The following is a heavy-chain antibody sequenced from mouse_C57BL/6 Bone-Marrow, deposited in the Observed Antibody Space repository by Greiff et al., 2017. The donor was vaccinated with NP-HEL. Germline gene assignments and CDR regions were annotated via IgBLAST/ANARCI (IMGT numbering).Heavy chain of an antibody. CDR2: IYPRSGNT. J-gene: IGHJ3*01. D-gene: IGHD3-2*02. Sequence: VQLQQSGAELARPGASVKLSCKASGYTFTSYGISWVKQRTGQGLEWIGEIYPRSGNTYYNEKFKGKATLTADKSSSTAYMELRSLTAEDSAVYCCAGDSSGYPRFAYWGQGTLVTVSA. V-gene: IGHV1-81*01. CDR3: AGDSSGYPRFAY. CDR1: GYTFTSYG.